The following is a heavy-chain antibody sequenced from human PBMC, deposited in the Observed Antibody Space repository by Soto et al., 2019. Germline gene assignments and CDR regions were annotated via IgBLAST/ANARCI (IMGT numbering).Heavy chain of an antibody. V-gene: IGHV4-30-4*01. CDR2: IYYSGST. D-gene: IGHD6-6*01. CDR1: GGSISSGDYY. CDR3: ARVGSSIATRPFDY. Sequence: PSETLSLTCTVSGGSISSGDYYWIWIRQPPGKGLEWIGYIYYSGSTYYNPSLKSRVTISVDTSKNQFSLKLSSVTAADTAVYYCARVGSSIATRPFDYWGQGTLVTVSS. J-gene: IGHJ4*02.